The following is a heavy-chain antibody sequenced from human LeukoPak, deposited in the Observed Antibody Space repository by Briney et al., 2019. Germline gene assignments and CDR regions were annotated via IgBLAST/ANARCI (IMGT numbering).Heavy chain of an antibody. CDR3: ARGRGYSSSTTFDY. V-gene: IGHV1-2*02. CDR2: INPNSGDT. CDR1: GYTFTGYY. D-gene: IGHD6-13*01. J-gene: IGHJ4*02. Sequence: ASVKVSCKASGYTFTGYYMHWVRQAPGQGLEWMGWINPNSGDTNYAQKFQGRVTMTRDTSISTAYMELSRLRSDDTAVYYCARGRGYSSSTTFDYWGQGTLVTVSS.